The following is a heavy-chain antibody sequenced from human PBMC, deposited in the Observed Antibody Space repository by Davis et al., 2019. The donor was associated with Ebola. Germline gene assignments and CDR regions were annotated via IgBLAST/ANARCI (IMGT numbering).Heavy chain of an antibody. CDR1: GFTFSSYG. D-gene: IGHD6-13*01. J-gene: IGHJ4*02. CDR2: IWYDGSNK. V-gene: IGHV3-33*01. Sequence: GESLKISCAASGFTFSSYGMHWVRQAPGKGLEWVAVIWYDGSNKYYADSVKGRFTISRDNSKNTLYLQMNSLRAEDTAVYYCARAAGYSSSPSIFDYWGQGTLVTVSS. CDR3: ARAAGYSSSPSIFDY.